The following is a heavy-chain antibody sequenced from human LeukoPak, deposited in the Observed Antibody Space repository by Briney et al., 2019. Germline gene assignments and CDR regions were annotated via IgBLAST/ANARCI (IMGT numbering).Heavy chain of an antibody. CDR3: ARSYCGGGSCGAFDI. Sequence: SETLSLTCTVSGGSISSYYWSWIRQPPGKGLEWIGYIYYSGNTNYNPSLKSRVTISVDTSKDQFSLRLSSVTAADTAVYYCARSYCGGGSCGAFDIWGQGTMVTVSS. J-gene: IGHJ3*02. CDR2: IYYSGNT. V-gene: IGHV4-59*01. D-gene: IGHD2-15*01. CDR1: GGSISSYY.